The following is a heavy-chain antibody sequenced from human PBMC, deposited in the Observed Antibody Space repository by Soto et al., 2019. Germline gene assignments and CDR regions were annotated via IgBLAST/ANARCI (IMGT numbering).Heavy chain of an antibody. Sequence: PGESLKISCKGSGYIFTNYWITWVRQMPGKGLEWMGRIDPSDSYTNYSPSFQGHVTVSVDNSINTAYLQWRSLKASDSAIYYCARSVGTIDDWGQGTQVTVSS. CDR1: GYIFTNYW. D-gene: IGHD1-26*01. J-gene: IGHJ4*02. CDR3: ARSVGTIDD. CDR2: IDPSDSYT. V-gene: IGHV5-10-1*01.